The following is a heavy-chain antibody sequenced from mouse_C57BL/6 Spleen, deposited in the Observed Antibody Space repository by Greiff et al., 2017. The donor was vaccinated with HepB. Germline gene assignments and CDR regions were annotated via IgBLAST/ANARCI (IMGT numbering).Heavy chain of an antibody. CDR1: GFTFTDYY. D-gene: IGHD1-1*01. CDR3: ARSEYYYGSSGYFDV. CDR2: IRNKANGYTT. Sequence: EVKLMESGGGLVQPGGSLSLSCAASGFTFTDYYMSWVRQPPGKALEWLGFIRNKANGYTTEYSASVKGRFTISRDNSQSILYLQMNALRAEDSATYYCARSEYYYGSSGYFDVWGTGTTVTVSS. V-gene: IGHV7-3*01. J-gene: IGHJ1*03.